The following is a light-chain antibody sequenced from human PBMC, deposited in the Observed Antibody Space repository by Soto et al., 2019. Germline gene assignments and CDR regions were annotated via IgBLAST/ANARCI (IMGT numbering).Light chain of an antibody. CDR2: DAC. CDR1: QSVRTS. V-gene: IGKV3-11*01. J-gene: IGKJ1*01. CDR3: QERSYWPGT. Sequence: EVVLTQSPGTLSLSPGERATLSGRASQSVRTSLAWYQQQPGQAPRLLIYDACNKATGIPDRFSGSGSGTDFTRTTSLLVPHAVASYERQERSYWPGTFGQGTKVDIK.